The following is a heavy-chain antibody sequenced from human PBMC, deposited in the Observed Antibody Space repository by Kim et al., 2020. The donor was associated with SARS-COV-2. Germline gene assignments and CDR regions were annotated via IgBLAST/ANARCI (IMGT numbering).Heavy chain of an antibody. Sequence: GGSLRLSCAASGFTFGDFAMHWVRQVPGKGLEWVSGPRWNSGVIGYADSVKGRFTISRHNAENSLYLQMNSLRAEDTAFYYCAKDLVSSSFRAFHIWGQGTMVTVSS. CDR1: GFTFGDFA. CDR3: AKDLVSSSFRAFHI. D-gene: IGHD6-6*01. J-gene: IGHJ3*02. CDR2: PRWNSGVI. V-gene: IGHV3-9*01.